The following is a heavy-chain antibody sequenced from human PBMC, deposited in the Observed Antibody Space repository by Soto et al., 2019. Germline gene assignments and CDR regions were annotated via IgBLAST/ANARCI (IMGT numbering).Heavy chain of an antibody. CDR3: AMGFGESRGFDY. CDR2: IYHSGST. J-gene: IGHJ4*02. D-gene: IGHD3-10*01. V-gene: IGHV4-30-2*01. CDR1: GGSISSGGYS. Sequence: QLQLQESGSGLVKPSQTLSLTCAVSGGSISSGGYSWSWIRQPPGKGLEWIGYIYHSGSTYYNPSLKSRVTISVYRSKNQFSLKLSSVSAADTAVYYCAMGFGESRGFDYWGQGTLVTVSS.